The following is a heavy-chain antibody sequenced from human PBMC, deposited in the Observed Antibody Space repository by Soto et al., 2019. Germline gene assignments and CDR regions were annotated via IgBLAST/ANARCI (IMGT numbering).Heavy chain of an antibody. CDR3: ARDPEITMVRGVTSAVDV. Sequence: QVQLVESGGGLVKPGGSLRLSCAASGFTFSHYYMSWIRQAPGKGLEWVSYISSSGSTIYYADSVKGRFTISRDNAKNSLYLQMNSLRAEDTAVYYCARDPEITMVRGVTSAVDVWGKGTTVTVSS. CDR2: ISSSGSTI. CDR1: GFTFSHYY. J-gene: IGHJ6*04. V-gene: IGHV3-11*01. D-gene: IGHD3-10*01.